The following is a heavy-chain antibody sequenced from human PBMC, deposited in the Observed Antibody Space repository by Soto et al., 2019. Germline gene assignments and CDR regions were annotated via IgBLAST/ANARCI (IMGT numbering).Heavy chain of an antibody. J-gene: IGHJ6*02. Sequence: QVQLQESGPGLVKPSETLSLTCSVSGGSVNDYYWSWVRQPPGKGLEWIGFVYYIGSTNYNPSLKGRVTISVDTSKNQFSLKLRSVNAADTAVYYCARGANYYSYPGIDVWGQGTTVTVSS. CDR3: ARGANYYSYPGIDV. D-gene: IGHD1-26*01. V-gene: IGHV4-59*02. CDR2: VYYIGST. CDR1: GGSVNDYY.